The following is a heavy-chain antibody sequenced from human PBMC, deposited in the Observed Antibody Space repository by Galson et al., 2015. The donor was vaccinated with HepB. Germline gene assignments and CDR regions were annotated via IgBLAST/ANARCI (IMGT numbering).Heavy chain of an antibody. CDR3: ARYAVPDVDTAMVTFAYYYYYGMDV. CDR1: GFTFSDYY. V-gene: IGHV3-11*06. J-gene: IGHJ6*02. Sequence: SLRLSCAASGFTFSDYYMSWIRQAPGKGLEWVSYISSSSSYTNYADSVKGRFTISRDNAKNSLYLQMNSLRAEDTAVYYCARYAVPDVDTAMVTFAYYYYYGMDVWGQGTTVTVSS. CDR2: ISSSSSYT. D-gene: IGHD5-18*01.